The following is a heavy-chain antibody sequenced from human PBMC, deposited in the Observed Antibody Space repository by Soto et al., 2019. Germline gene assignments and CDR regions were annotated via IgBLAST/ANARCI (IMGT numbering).Heavy chain of an antibody. CDR3: ARDPRLNYYDSSGYQGAFDP. CDR1: GGSFSGYY. D-gene: IGHD3-22*01. Sequence: PSETLSLTCAVYGGSFSGYYWSWIRQPPGKGLEWIGEINHSGSTNYNPSLKSRVTISVDTSKNQFSLKLSSVTAADTAVYYCARDPRLNYYDSSGYQGAFDPWGQGTLVTVSS. V-gene: IGHV4-34*01. J-gene: IGHJ5*02. CDR2: INHSGST.